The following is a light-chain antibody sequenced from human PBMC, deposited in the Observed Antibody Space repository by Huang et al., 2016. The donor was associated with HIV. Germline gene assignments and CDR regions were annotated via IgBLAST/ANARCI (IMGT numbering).Light chain of an antibody. CDR1: DNIRRY. CDR3: QGSLSIPHT. V-gene: IGKV1-39*01. CDR2: SAS. Sequence: DIQMTQYPSSLSASVGDIVTITCRSSDNIRRYVNWYQQKPGKPPKLLIHSASTLQSGGLSLFSGSGSGTDFTLTITSLQPEDFATYYCQGSLSIPHTFGQGTNLEIK. J-gene: IGKJ2*01.